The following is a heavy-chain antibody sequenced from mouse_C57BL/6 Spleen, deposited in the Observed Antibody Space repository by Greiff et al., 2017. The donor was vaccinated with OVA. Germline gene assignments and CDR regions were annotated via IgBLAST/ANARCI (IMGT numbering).Heavy chain of an antibody. CDR2: IYPGSGST. J-gene: IGHJ4*01. D-gene: IGHD2-4*01. CDR1: GYTFTSYW. CDR3: ARRGDYDVEYAMDY. V-gene: IGHV1-55*01. Sequence: QVQLQQSGAELVKPGASVKMSCKASGYTFTSYWITWVKQRPGQGLEWIGDIYPGSGSTNYNEKFKSKATLTVDTSSSTAYMQLSSLTSEDSAVYYCARRGDYDVEYAMDYWGQGTSVTVSS.